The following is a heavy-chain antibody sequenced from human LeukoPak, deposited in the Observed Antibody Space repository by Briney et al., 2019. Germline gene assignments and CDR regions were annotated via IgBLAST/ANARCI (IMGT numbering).Heavy chain of an antibody. CDR1: GDSISDYY. J-gene: IGHJ3*02. CDR2: IYYSGST. V-gene: IGHV4-59*08. D-gene: IGHD4/OR15-4a*01. CDR3: ARRRKVPAPRAGDAFDI. Sequence: SETLSLTCTVSGDSISDYYWNWIRQPPGKGLEWIGYIYYSGSTNYSPSLKSRVTISVDTSKNQFSLKLSSVTAADTAIYYCARRRKVPAPRAGDAFDIWGQGTMVTVSS.